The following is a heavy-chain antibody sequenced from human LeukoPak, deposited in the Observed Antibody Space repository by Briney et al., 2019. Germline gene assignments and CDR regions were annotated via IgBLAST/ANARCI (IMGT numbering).Heavy chain of an antibody. CDR2: IFYSGST. D-gene: IGHD2-15*01. CDR3: TRDRCSGGNCYSGCYYGVDV. V-gene: IGHV4-61*01. CDR1: GGSVSSNSYY. J-gene: IGHJ6*02. Sequence: SETLSLTCTVSGGSVSSNSYYWSWIRQPPGKGLEWIGYIFYSGSTNYNPSLKSRVTISLDTSKNQFFLKLSSVTAADTAVYYCTRDRCSGGNCYSGCYYGVDVWGQGTTVTVSS.